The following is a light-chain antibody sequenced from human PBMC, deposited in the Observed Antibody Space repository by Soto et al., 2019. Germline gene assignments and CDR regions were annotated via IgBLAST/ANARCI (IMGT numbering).Light chain of an antibody. V-gene: IGKV1-5*03. CDR2: KAS. CDR3: QQYGSYSRT. J-gene: IGKJ1*01. Sequence: IQMTPSPSTLPASVGDRVTITCRASQSISSWLAWYQQKPGKAPKLLLYKASSLESGVPSRFSGSGSGTEFTLTISSLQPEDFATYYCQQYGSYSRTFGQGTKVEIK. CDR1: QSISSW.